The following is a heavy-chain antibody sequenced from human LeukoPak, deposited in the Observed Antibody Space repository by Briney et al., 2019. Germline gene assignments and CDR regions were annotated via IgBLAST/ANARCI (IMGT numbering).Heavy chain of an antibody. D-gene: IGHD6-13*01. J-gene: IGHJ5*02. Sequence: GRSLRLSCAASGFTFDDYAIHWVRQAPGKGLEWVSLISGDGSSIYYADSVKGRFAISRDNSKNSLSLQMNSLRTEDTALYYCARDAKPSSSWYSWFDPWGQGTLVTVSS. CDR2: ISGDGSSI. CDR3: ARDAKPSSSWYSWFDP. V-gene: IGHV3-43*02. CDR1: GFTFDDYA.